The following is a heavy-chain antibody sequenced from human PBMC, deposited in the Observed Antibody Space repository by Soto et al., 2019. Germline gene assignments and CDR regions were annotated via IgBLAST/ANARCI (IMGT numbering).Heavy chain of an antibody. V-gene: IGHV3-7*01. CDR1: GFTFSSYW. D-gene: IGHD1-26*01. CDR3: AREGAVGATTW. Sequence: EVQLVESGGGLVQPGGSLRLSCAASGFTFSSYWMSWVRQAPGKGLEWVANIKQDGSEKYYVDSVKGRFTISRDNAKNSLYLQMNSLRAGDTAVDYCAREGAVGATTWWGQGTLVTVSS. J-gene: IGHJ4*02. CDR2: IKQDGSEK.